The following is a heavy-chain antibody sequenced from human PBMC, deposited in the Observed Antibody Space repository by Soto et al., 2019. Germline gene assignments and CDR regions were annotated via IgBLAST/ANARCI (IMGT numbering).Heavy chain of an antibody. Sequence: GASVKVSCKASGYTFTSYGISWVRHAPGQGLEWMGWISAYNGNTNYAQKLQGRVTMTTDTSTSTAYMELRSLRSDDTAVYYCARVALYGSGSHYYYYGMDVWGQGTTVTVSS. CDR2: ISAYNGNT. V-gene: IGHV1-18*01. CDR1: GYTFTSYG. CDR3: ARVALYGSGSHYYYYGMDV. D-gene: IGHD3-10*01. J-gene: IGHJ6*02.